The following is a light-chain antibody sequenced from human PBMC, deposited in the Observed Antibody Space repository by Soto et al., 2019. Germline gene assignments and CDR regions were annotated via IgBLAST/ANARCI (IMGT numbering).Light chain of an antibody. CDR3: QQTNSFPRT. V-gene: IGKV1-12*01. CDR2: TAS. CDR1: QDINSW. Sequence: DIQMTQSPSSVSASVGDRVSITCRASQDINSWLAWYQQKPGKAPKLLVSTASTLQSGVPSRFSGSGSGTDFTLTISSLQPEDFATYYCQQTNSFPRTFSQGTKVEI. J-gene: IGKJ1*01.